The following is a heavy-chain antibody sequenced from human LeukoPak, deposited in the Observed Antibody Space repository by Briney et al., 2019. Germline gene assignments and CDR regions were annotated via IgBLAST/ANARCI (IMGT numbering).Heavy chain of an antibody. CDR2: IDSNGNT. J-gene: IGHJ4*02. CDR1: GDSITTHP. CDR3: SRLAKCDGNCYSFDL. Sequence: SETLSLTCTVSGDSITTHPWSWVRQTSGEGLDYIGFIDSNGNTNYNPSLKTRVIISSDTSTNQISLTLNSVAAADTAVYYCSRLAKCDGNCYSFDLWGQGMLVTVSS. V-gene: IGHV4-59*11. D-gene: IGHD2-15*01.